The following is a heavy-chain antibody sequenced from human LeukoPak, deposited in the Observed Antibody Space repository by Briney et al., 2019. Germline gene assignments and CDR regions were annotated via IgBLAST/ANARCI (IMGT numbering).Heavy chain of an antibody. Sequence: ASVKVSCKASGYTVTGYYMHWVRQAPGQGLEWMGRINPNSGGTNYAQKFQGRVTMTRDTSISTAYMELSRLRSDDTAVYYCARDYDSSGYYGYYWGQGTLVTVSS. CDR1: GYTVTGYY. J-gene: IGHJ4*02. V-gene: IGHV1-2*06. CDR3: ARDYDSSGYYGYY. D-gene: IGHD3-22*01. CDR2: INPNSGGT.